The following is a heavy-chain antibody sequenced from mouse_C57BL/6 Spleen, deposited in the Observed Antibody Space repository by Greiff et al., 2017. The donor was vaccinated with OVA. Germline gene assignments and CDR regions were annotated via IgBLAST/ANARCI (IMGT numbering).Heavy chain of an antibody. J-gene: IGHJ2*01. CDR3: ASGYGYFDY. V-gene: IGHV3-6*01. Sequence: VQLQQSGPGLVKPSQSLSLTCSVTGYSITSGYYWNWIRQFPGNKLEWMGYISYDGSNNYNPSLKNRISITRDTSKNQFFLKLNSVTTEDTATYYCASGYGYFDYWGQGTTLTVSS. CDR1: GYSITSGYY. D-gene: IGHD2-2*01. CDR2: ISYDGSN.